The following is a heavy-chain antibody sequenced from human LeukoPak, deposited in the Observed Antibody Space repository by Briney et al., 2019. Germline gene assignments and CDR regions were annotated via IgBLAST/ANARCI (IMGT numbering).Heavy chain of an antibody. CDR3: ARLLWFGESGFDAFDM. CDR1: GGTFSSYA. D-gene: IGHD3-10*01. J-gene: IGHJ3*02. CDR2: IIPIFGTA. Sequence: RASVKVSCKASGGTFSSYAISWVRQAPGQGLEWMGRIIPIFGTANYAQKFQGRVTITADKSTSTAYMELSSLRSDDTAVYYCARLLWFGESGFDAFDMWGQGTMVTVSS. V-gene: IGHV1-69*06.